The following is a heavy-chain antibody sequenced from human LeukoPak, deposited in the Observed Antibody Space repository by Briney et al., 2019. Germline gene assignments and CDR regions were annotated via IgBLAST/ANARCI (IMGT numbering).Heavy chain of an antibody. CDR1: GFTFSSYG. V-gene: IGHV3-21*04. D-gene: IGHD5-18*01. J-gene: IGHJ4*02. Sequence: NSGGSLRLSCAASGFTFSSYGMHWVRQAPGKGLEWVSYISISSSSMYYADSMKGRITISGDNAKNSLYLQMNSLRAEDTAVYYCAKDREYSYWYYFDYWGQGTLVTVSS. CDR3: AKDREYSYWYYFDY. CDR2: ISISSSSM.